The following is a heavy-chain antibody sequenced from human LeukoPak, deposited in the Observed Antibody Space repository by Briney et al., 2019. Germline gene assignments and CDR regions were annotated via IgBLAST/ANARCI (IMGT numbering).Heavy chain of an antibody. D-gene: IGHD6-6*01. CDR2: IIPIFGTA. CDR3: ARANNQQLGWFDP. Sequence: SVKVSCKASGGTFSSYAIIWVRQAPGQGLEWMGGIIPIFGTANYAQKFQGRVTITTDESTSTAYMELSSLRSEDTAVYYCARANNQQLGWFDPWGQGTLVTVSS. J-gene: IGHJ5*02. V-gene: IGHV1-69*05. CDR1: GGTFSSYA.